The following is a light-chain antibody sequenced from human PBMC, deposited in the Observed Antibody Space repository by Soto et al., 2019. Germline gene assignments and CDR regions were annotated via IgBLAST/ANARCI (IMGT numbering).Light chain of an antibody. J-gene: IGKJ1*01. CDR3: QPSGALPWP. CDR2: DAP. CDR1: QSGSSY. V-gene: IGKV3-11*01. Sequence: VVTRGRGTVSFTPGERATLSCRARQSGSSYLAWYQQKPGQAPRLLIYDAPNRATGIPARFSGSGSGTDFTLAIRSLEPEAFAVYYCQPSGALPWPFGPAT.